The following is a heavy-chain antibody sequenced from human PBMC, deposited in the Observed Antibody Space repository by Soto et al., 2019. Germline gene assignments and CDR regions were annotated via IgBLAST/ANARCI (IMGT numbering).Heavy chain of an antibody. Sequence: PGGSLRLSCAASGFTFSSYGMHWVHQAPGKGLEWVAVIWYDGSNKYYADSVKGRFTISRDNAKNTLFLQMSTLRAEDTAVYYCVSECNSAHCPYYFDCWGQGTMVTVSS. V-gene: IGHV3-33*01. CDR1: GFTFSSYG. CDR2: IWYDGSNK. CDR3: VSECNSAHCPYYFDC. D-gene: IGHD1-26*01. J-gene: IGHJ4*02.